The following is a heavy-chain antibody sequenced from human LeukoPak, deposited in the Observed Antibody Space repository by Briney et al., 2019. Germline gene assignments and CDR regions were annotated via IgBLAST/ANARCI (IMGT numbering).Heavy chain of an antibody. CDR3: ARWLRRPIDY. D-gene: IGHD5-12*01. CDR2: TNTDGSST. V-gene: IGHV3-74*03. J-gene: IGHJ4*02. CDR1: GFTFSSYW. Sequence: GGSLRLSCAASGFTFSSYWMHWVRQAPGKGLVWVSGTNTDGSSTMYAASVKGRFTISRDNSRRTLYLQMNNLRVEDTAVYYCARWLRRPIDYWGQGTLVTVSS.